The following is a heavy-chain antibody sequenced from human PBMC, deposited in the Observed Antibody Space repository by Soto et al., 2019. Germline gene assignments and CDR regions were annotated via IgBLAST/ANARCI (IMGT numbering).Heavy chain of an antibody. CDR3: ARSTVGDAFNV. J-gene: IGHJ3*01. V-gene: IGHV3-21*01. Sequence: EVQLVESGGGLVKPGGSLRLSCAASGFTFSSYSMNWVRQAPGKGLEWVSSISSGSDYIFYADSVKGRFTISRDNAKNSLFLQMNSLSADDTAVYYCARSTVGDAFNVWGQGTVVTVSS. D-gene: IGHD4-17*01. CDR2: ISSGSDYI. CDR1: GFTFSSYS.